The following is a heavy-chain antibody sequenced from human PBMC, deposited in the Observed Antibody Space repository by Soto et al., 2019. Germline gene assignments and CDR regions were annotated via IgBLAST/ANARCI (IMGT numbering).Heavy chain of an antibody. Sequence: QVHLVQSGAEVKKPGASVKVSCKGSGYAFTTDGITWVRQAPGQGLEWMGWISAHNGNTNYAHKLQGRVTVTRDTSTSTAYMELRSLRSDDTAVYYCARGRYGDYWGQGALVTVSS. J-gene: IGHJ4*02. CDR1: GYAFTTDG. V-gene: IGHV1-18*01. D-gene: IGHD1-1*01. CDR2: ISAHNGNT. CDR3: ARGRYGDY.